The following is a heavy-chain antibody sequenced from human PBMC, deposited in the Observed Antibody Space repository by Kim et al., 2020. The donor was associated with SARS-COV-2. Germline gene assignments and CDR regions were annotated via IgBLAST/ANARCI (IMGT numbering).Heavy chain of an antibody. CDR1: GFSFSTYA. CDR2: VSASGSRT. V-gene: IGHV3-23*01. D-gene: IGHD3-22*01. CDR3: ARDAKPHYYDSSGYGAFDV. Sequence: GGSLRLSCEASGFSFSTYAMNWVRQAPGKGLQWVSGVSASGSRTYYAASVKGRFTISRDKSKNILYLQMSSLKVEDTAVYYCARDAKPHYYDSSGYGAFDVWSQGTWVTVS. J-gene: IGHJ3*01.